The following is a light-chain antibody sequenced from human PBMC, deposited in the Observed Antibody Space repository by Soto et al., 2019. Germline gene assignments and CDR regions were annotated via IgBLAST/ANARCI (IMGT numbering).Light chain of an antibody. Sequence: EIVLYQSPGTVSLSPGERATLSCRASQSVSSSYLAWYQQKPGQAPRLLIYGASTRATDTPVRFRGSGSGTEFTLTISSLQSEDLGVYYCQQYNNWPPSIIFGQGTRLEI. CDR3: QQYNNWPPSII. CDR2: GAS. CDR1: QSVSSSY. V-gene: IGKV3-15*01. J-gene: IGKJ5*01.